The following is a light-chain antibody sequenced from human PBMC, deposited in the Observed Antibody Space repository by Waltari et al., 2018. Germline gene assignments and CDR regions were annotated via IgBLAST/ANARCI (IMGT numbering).Light chain of an antibody. CDR1: QSVVHSAGKTY. J-gene: IGKJ1*01. V-gene: IGKV2-30*02. Sequence: DVVMTQSPLSLPVTLGQPATISCRSSQSVVHSAGKTYLNWFHQRPGQSPSRLIYKVFRRESGVPDRISGSGSGNDFTLKISRVEAEDVGTYYCMQATQWPLTFGQGTKVEIK. CDR2: KVF. CDR3: MQATQWPLT.